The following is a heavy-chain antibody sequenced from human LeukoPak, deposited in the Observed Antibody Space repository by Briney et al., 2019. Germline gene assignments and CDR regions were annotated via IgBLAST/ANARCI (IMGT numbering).Heavy chain of an antibody. CDR1: GPGSFIGYY. CDR3: ARGTLATATNVLFDY. J-gene: IGHJ4*02. D-gene: IGHD4-17*01. Sequence: SDTLSLTCAVSGPGSFIGYYWSWIRQPPGRGLEWIGEVNHSGITNYNPTLKSRVTISLVTSRNQFSLDLTSVTAADSGVYYCARGTLATATNVLFDYWGQGSLVTVSS. V-gene: IGHV4-34*01. CDR2: VNHSGIT.